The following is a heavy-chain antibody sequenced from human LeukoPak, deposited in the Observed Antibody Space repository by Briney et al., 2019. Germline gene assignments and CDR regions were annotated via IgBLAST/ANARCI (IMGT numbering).Heavy chain of an antibody. CDR1: GDSVSSNSAA. CDR3: AREAELWFGELSYYFDY. V-gene: IGHV6-1*01. Sequence: SQTLSLTCAISGDSVSSNSAAWNWIRQSPSRGLEWLVRTYYRSKWYNDYAVSVKSRITINPDTSKNQFSLQLDSVTPEDTAVYYCAREAELWFGELSYYFDYWGQGTLVTVSS. D-gene: IGHD3-10*01. CDR2: TYYRSKWYN. J-gene: IGHJ4*02.